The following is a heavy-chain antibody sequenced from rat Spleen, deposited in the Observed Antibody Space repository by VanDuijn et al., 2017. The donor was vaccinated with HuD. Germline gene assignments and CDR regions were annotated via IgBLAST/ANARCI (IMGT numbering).Heavy chain of an antibody. CDR2: ITYEGTSS. Sequence: EVQLVESGGGLVQPGRSLKLSCAASGFTFDDYYMAWVRQAPKKGLEWVASITYEGTSSYYGDSVKGRFTISRDAAKSTLYLQMNSLRSEDTATYYCARRYDFDFWGQGVMVTVSS. V-gene: IGHV5-22*01. CDR1: GFTFDDYY. D-gene: IGHD2-1*01. CDR3: ARRYDFDF. J-gene: IGHJ2*01.